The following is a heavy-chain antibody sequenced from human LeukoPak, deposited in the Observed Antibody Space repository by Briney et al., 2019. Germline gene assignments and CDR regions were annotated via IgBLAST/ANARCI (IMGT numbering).Heavy chain of an antibody. V-gene: IGHV3-23*01. CDR3: AKDTRSPGTAVPSQKNRFDP. J-gene: IGHJ5*02. Sequence: GGSLRLSCAASGFTFSTYVMRWVRQAPGKGLEWVSAICDSGGSTYYADSVKGRLTISRDNSTNTMFLQMNRLRVEDTAVYYCAKDTRSPGTAVPSQKNRFDPWGQGTPVTVSS. CDR1: GFTFSTYV. CDR2: ICDSGGST. D-gene: IGHD6-13*01.